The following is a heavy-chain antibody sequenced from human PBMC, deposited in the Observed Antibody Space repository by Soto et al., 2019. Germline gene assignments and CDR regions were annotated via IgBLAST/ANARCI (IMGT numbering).Heavy chain of an antibody. J-gene: IGHJ6*03. V-gene: IGHV3-21*01. CDR1: GFTFSSYS. CDR2: ISSSSSYI. Sequence: GGSLRLSCAASGFTFSSYSMNWVRQAPGKGLEWVSSISSSSSYIYYADSVKGRFTISRDNAKNSLYLQTNSLRAEDTAVYYCAREGGGDYYGSGSYYLSYYYYYYMDVWGKGTTVTVSS. D-gene: IGHD3-10*01. CDR3: AREGGGDYYGSGSYYLSYYYYYYMDV.